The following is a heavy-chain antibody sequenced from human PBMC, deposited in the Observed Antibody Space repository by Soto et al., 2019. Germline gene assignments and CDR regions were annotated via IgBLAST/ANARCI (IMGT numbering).Heavy chain of an antibody. CDR1: GFSLTTRGVA. CDR2: IFWDDDK. J-gene: IGHJ4*02. Sequence: ITLKESGPALVRPTQNLTLTCSFSGFSLTTRGVAVGWIRQPPGKPLEWLALIFWDDDKWYSPSLRSRLTITEDTSKNQVVLTMTNMDPVDTATYYCAHRSRGYAYYFDQWGQGTLVTVSS. D-gene: IGHD5-12*01. V-gene: IGHV2-5*02. CDR3: AHRSRGYAYYFDQ.